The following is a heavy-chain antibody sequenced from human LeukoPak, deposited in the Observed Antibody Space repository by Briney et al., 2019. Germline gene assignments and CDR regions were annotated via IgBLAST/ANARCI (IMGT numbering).Heavy chain of an antibody. CDR3: ARGHFWSQDY. CDR1: GFTFSSYG. CDR2: IDTDGSGT. V-gene: IGHV3-74*01. Sequence: GRSLRLSCAASGFTFSSYGMHWVRQAPGKGLEWVSRIDTDGSGTSYADSVKGRFTISRDNAKNTLYLQMNGLRAEDTAVYYCARGHFWSQDYWGQGTLVTVSS. J-gene: IGHJ4*02. D-gene: IGHD3-3*02.